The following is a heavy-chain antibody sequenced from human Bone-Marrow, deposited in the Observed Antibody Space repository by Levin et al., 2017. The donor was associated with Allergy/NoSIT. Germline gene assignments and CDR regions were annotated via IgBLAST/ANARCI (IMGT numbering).Heavy chain of an antibody. CDR3: VKGFRGSGRYLIAEYFQH. D-gene: IGHD3-10*01. CDR2: ISSNGGST. CDR1: GFTFSSYA. J-gene: IGHJ1*01. V-gene: IGHV3-64D*06. Sequence: GGSLRLSCSASGFTFSSYAMHWVRQAPGKGLEYVSAISSNGGSTYYADSVKGRFTISRDNSKNTLYLQMSSLRAEDTAVYYCVKGFRGSGRYLIAEYFQHWGQGTLVTVSS.